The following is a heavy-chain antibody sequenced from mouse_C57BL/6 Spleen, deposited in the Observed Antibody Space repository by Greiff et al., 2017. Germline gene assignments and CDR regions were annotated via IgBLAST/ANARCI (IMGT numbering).Heavy chain of an antibody. V-gene: IGHV1-62-2*01. Sequence: QVQLQQSGAELVKPGDSVTLSCKASGYTFTEYTIHWVKQRSGQGLEWIGWFYPGSGSIKYNAKFKDKATLTADKSSSTVYMELSRLTSEDSAVYFCARHEEGLYYFDYWGQGTTLTVSS. CDR3: ARHEEGLYYFDY. J-gene: IGHJ2*01. CDR2: FYPGSGSI. CDR1: GYTFTEYT. D-gene: IGHD3-3*01.